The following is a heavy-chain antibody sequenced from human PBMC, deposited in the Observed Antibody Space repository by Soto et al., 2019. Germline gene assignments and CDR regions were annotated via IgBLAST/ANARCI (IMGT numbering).Heavy chain of an antibody. CDR1: GFTFSSYG. D-gene: IGHD3-10*01. CDR2: IWYDGSNK. CDR3: ARGGVGYDETLDAFDI. Sequence: QVQLVESGGGVVQPGRSLRLSCAASGFTFSSYGMHWVRQAPGKGLEWVAVIWYDGSNKYYADSVKGRFTISRDNSKNTLYLQRNSLRAEDTAVYYCARGGVGYDETLDAFDIWGQGTMVTVSS. V-gene: IGHV3-33*01. J-gene: IGHJ3*02.